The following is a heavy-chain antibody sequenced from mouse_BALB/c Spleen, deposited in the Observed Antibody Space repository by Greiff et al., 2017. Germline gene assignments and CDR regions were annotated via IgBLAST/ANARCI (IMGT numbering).Heavy chain of an antibody. V-gene: IGHV5-12-2*01. CDR1: GFTFSSYT. Sequence: EVKLVESGGGLVQPGGSLKLSCAASGFTFSSYTMSWVRQTPEKRLEWVAYISNGGGSTYYPDTVKGRFTISRDNAKNTLYLQMSSLKSEDTAMYYCARDDYGSFAYWGQGTLVTVSA. CDR3: ARDDYGSFAY. J-gene: IGHJ3*01. D-gene: IGHD2-4*01. CDR2: ISNGGGST.